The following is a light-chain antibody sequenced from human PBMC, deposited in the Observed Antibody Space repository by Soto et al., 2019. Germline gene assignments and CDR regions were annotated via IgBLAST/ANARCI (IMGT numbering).Light chain of an antibody. CDR2: DVT. V-gene: IGLV2-8*01. J-gene: IGLJ3*02. CDR1: SSDVGTHGY. Sequence: QSVLTQPPSASGSPGQSVTISCTGTSSDVGTHGYVSWYQQHAGKAPKLMIYDVTKRPSGVPDRFSGSKSANTASLTVSGLXAEDEADYYCMCYAGGNNWVFGGGTKVTVL. CDR3: MCYAGGNNWV.